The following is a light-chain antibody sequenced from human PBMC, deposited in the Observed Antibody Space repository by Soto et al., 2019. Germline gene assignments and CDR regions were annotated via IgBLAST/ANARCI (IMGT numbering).Light chain of an antibody. Sequence: EIVLTQSPATLSLSPGERATLSCRASQSVSSYLAWYQQKPGQAPRLLIYDASNRATGIPARFSGSGSGTDFTLTICSLEPEDFAVYYCQQRRAFGQGTKVDIK. J-gene: IGKJ1*01. CDR3: QQRRA. CDR1: QSVSSY. CDR2: DAS. V-gene: IGKV3-11*01.